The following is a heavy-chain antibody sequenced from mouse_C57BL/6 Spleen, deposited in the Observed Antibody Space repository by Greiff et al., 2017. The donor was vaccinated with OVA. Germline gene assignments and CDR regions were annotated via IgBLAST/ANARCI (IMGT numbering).Heavy chain of an antibody. J-gene: IGHJ3*01. CDR2: INPSNGGT. CDR3: ARPNYSNRFFAY. D-gene: IGHD2-5*01. V-gene: IGHV1-53*01. CDR1: GYTFTSYW. Sequence: QVHVKQSGTELVKPGASVKLSCKASGYTFTSYWMHWVKQRPGQGLEWIGNINPSNGGTNYNEKFKSKATLTVDKSSSTAYMQLSSLTSEDSAVYYCARPNYSNRFFAYWGQGTLVTVSA.